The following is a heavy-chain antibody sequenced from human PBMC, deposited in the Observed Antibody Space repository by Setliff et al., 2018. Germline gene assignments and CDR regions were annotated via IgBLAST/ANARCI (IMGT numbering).Heavy chain of an antibody. CDR2: IYPGDSDT. V-gene: IGHV5-51*01. J-gene: IGHJ3*01. CDR1: GYIFTNYW. D-gene: IGHD2-2*01. CDR3: TRHEDRNKCTSSSCYRENDAFDV. Sequence: GAYLKISCKASGYIFTNYWIGWVRQMPGKGLEWMGVIYPGDSDTRYSPSFQGKVTISADKSINTAYLQWSSLKASDTAIYYCTRHEDRNKCTSSSCYRENDAFDVWGQGAMVTVSS.